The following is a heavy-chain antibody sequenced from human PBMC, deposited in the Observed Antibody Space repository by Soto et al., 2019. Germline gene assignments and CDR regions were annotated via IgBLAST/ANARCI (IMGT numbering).Heavy chain of an antibody. CDR1: GFTFSSYA. J-gene: IGHJ6*02. Sequence: EVQLLESGGGLVQPGGSLRLSCAASGFTFSSYAMSWVRQAPGKGLEWVSAISGSGGSTYYADSVKGRFTISRDNSKNPLYLQMNSLRAEDTAVYYCAKRTVVTPLYYYYGMDVWGQGTTVTVSS. D-gene: IGHD2-21*02. CDR3: AKRTVVTPLYYYYGMDV. V-gene: IGHV3-23*01. CDR2: ISGSGGST.